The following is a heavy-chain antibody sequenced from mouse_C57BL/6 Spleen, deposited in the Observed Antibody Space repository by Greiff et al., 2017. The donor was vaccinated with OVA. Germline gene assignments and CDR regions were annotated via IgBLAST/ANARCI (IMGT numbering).Heavy chain of an antibody. V-gene: IGHV1-64*01. CDR2: IHPDSGST. CDR1: GYTFTSYW. CDR3: ARFGGTCY. D-gene: IGHD1-1*02. Sequence: QVQLQQPGAELVKPGASVTLSCKASGYTFTSYWMHWVKQRPGQGLEWIGTIHPDSGSTNYTEKFKSKATLTVDKSSSTAYMQLRRLTSEDSAGYCCARFGGTCYWGKGTTLTVA. J-gene: IGHJ2*01.